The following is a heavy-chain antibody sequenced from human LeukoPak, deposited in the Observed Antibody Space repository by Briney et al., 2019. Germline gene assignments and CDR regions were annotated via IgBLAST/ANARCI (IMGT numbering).Heavy chain of an antibody. CDR1: GGSISRGGYY. D-gene: IGHD3-3*01. J-gene: IGHJ4*02. CDR2: IYYSGST. V-gene: IGHV4-61*08. CDR3: ASFPPSIFGVVIAYFDY. Sequence: PSETLSLTCTVSGGSISRGGYYWSWIRQPPGKGLEWIGYIYYSGSTNYNPSLKSRVTISVDTSKNQFSLKLSSVTAADTAVYYCASFPPSIFGVVIAYFDYWGQGTLVTVSS.